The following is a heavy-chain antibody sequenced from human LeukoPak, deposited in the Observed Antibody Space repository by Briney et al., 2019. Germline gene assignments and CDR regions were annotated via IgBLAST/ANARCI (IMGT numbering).Heavy chain of an antibody. CDR1: GASVNSHC. CDR2: IDYSGNT. CDR3: ARKAPKKGWFDP. Sequence: PSETLSLTCTVSGASVNSHCWSWIRQPPGKGLEWIGNIDYSGNTNYSPSLKSRVTISIDTSRNQFSLKLSSVTAADTAVYYCARKAPKKGWFDPWGQGTLVTVSS. V-gene: IGHV4-59*08. J-gene: IGHJ5*02.